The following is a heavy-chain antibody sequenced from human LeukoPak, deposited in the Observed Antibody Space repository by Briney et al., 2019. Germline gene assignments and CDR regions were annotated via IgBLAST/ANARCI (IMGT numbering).Heavy chain of an antibody. V-gene: IGHV4-34*01. CDR2: VNESGGT. D-gene: IGHD1-26*01. Sequence: SETLSLTCAVYIDSFSNYHWNWIRQTPAKGMEWIGEVNESGGTNISPSLRSRVILSVDTSKNQFSLKLISVTVADTTIYYCARGQGATVPQVGKNWFDPWGQGTRVTVSS. J-gene: IGHJ5*02. CDR1: IDSFSNYH. CDR3: ARGQGATVPQVGKNWFDP.